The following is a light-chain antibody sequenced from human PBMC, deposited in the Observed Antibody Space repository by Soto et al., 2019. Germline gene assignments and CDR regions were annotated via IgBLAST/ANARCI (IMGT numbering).Light chain of an antibody. CDR3: QQHGTSPIT. J-gene: IGKJ5*01. Sequence: IVLTQSPDTLSLSPGERATLSCRASQSVSSNYLAWYQQKRGQAPRLLIYDASRRATGIPDRFSGSGSGTDFTLTTSRLEPDDFAVYYCQQHGTSPITFGQGTRLEIK. V-gene: IGKV3-20*01. CDR1: QSVSSNY. CDR2: DAS.